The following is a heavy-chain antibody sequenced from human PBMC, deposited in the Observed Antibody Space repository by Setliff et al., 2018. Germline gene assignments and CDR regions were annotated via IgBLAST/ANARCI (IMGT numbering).Heavy chain of an antibody. CDR1: GFSITNGYY. Sequence: SETLSLTCAVSGFSITNGYYWGWIRQSPGRQLEWIGNIFQSGITFYNPSLKSRVTISLDPSQNQFSLKLRSVTAADTAVYFCARVGGLLVATMPFDYWGPGTLVTVSS. J-gene: IGHJ4*02. V-gene: IGHV4-38-2*01. CDR2: IFQSGIT. CDR3: ARVGGLLVATMPFDY. D-gene: IGHD5-12*01.